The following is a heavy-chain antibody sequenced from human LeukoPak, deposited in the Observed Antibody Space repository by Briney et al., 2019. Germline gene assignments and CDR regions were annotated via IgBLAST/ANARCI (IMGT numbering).Heavy chain of an antibody. Sequence: SETLSLTCTVSGGSISSSSYYWGWIRQPPGKGLEWIGSIYYGGNTYYNPSLKSRVTISVDTSKNQFSLKLSSVTAADTAVYYCASSPLLLWFGELFTPYFDYWGQGTLVTVSS. CDR3: ASSPLLLWFGELFTPYFDY. V-gene: IGHV4-39*07. D-gene: IGHD3-10*01. J-gene: IGHJ4*02. CDR1: GGSISSSSYY. CDR2: IYYGGNT.